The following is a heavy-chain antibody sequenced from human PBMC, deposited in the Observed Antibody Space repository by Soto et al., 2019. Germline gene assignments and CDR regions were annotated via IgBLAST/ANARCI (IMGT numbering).Heavy chain of an antibody. J-gene: IGHJ6*01. CDR2: IYYSGST. Sequence: SETLSLTCTVPGGSISSYYWSWIRQPPGKGLEWIGYIYYSGSTNYNPSLKSRVTISVDTSKNQFSLKLSSVTAADTAVYYCARRIAARPGQGGWFGRNYHDGMAFWGRGTTVTVSA. CDR1: GGSISSYY. D-gene: IGHD6-6*01. CDR3: ARRIAARPGQGGWFGRNYHDGMAF. V-gene: IGHV4-59*01.